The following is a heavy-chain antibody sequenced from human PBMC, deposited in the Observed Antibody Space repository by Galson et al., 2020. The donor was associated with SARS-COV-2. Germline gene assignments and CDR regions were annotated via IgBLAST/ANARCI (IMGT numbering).Heavy chain of an antibody. CDR3: ARAFSGSYYSGFDY. J-gene: IGHJ4*02. CDR1: GFTFRSYA. V-gene: IGHV3-30-3*01. Sequence: LRLPCAASGFTFRSYAMHWVRPAPGKGLEWVTDISYDGSNKYYADSVKGRFTISRDNSKNALYLQMNSRRAEDTGVDYCARAFSGSYYSGFDYWGQGTLVTVSS. D-gene: IGHD1-26*01. CDR2: ISYDGSNK.